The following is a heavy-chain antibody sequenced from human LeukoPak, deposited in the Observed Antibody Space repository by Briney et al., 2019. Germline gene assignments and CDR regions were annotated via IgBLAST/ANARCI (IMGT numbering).Heavy chain of an antibody. CDR2: ISSSGSTI. CDR1: GFTFSDYY. J-gene: IGHJ3*02. D-gene: IGHD5-18*01. CDR3: AGQDTAMDAFDI. Sequence: GGSLRLSCAASGFTFSDYYMSWIRQAPGKGLEWVSYISSSGSTIYYADSVKGRFTISRDNAKNSLYLQMNSLRAEDTAVYYCAGQDTAMDAFDIWGQGTMVTVSS. V-gene: IGHV3-11*04.